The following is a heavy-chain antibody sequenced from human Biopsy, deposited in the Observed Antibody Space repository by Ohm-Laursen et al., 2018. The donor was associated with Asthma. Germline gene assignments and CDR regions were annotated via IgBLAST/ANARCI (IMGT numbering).Heavy chain of an antibody. J-gene: IGHJ5*02. CDR2: LNPVNGNT. CDR3: AREVGATRYGP. V-gene: IGHV1-3*01. D-gene: IGHD1-26*01. CDR1: GCTFTSNA. Sequence: SSVKVSCKASGCTFTSNAIHWMRQAPGQSLEWMAWLNPVNGNTKYSQQFQGRVTITRDTSASTAYMELSSLTSEDTAVFYCAREVGATRYGPWGQGTLVTVSS.